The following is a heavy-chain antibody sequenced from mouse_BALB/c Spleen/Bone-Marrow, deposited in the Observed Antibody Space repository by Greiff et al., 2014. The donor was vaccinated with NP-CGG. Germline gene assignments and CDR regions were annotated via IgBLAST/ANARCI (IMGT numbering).Heavy chain of an antibody. CDR3: ANWAYYFDY. Sequence: QLQQSGAELAKPGASVKMSCKASGYTFTTYWMHWVKQRPGQGLEWIGYINPSTGYTEYNQKFKDKATLTADSSSSTAYMQLSSLTSEDSAVYYCANWAYYFDYWGQGTALTVSS. D-gene: IGHD4-1*01. V-gene: IGHV1-7*01. CDR2: INPSTGYT. J-gene: IGHJ2*01. CDR1: GYTFTTYW.